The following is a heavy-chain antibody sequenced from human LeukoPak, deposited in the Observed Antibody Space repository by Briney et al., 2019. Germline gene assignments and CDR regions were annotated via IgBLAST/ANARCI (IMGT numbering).Heavy chain of an antibody. CDR1: GGSISSYY. J-gene: IGHJ4*02. V-gene: IGHV4-4*07. Sequence: SETLSLTCTVSGGSISSYYWSWIRQPAGKGLEWIGRIYTSRSTNYNPSLKSRVTISVDKSKNQFSLKLYSVTAADTAVYYCASASSGYCSSTTCYATFDYWGQGTLVTVSS. CDR2: IYTSRST. D-gene: IGHD2-2*01. CDR3: ASASSGYCSSTTCYATFDY.